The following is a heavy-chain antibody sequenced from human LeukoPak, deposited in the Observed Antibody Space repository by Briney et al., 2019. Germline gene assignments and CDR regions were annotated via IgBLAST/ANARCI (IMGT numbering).Heavy chain of an antibody. CDR1: GGTFSSYA. CDR2: IIPIFGTA. Sequence: SVKVSCKASGGTFSSYAISWVRQAPGQGLEWMAGIIPIFGTANYAQKFQGRVTITADESTSTAYMELSSLRSEDTAVYYCAGQCSGGSCYGFGSGSFDYWGQGTLVTVSS. CDR3: AGQCSGGSCYGFGSGSFDY. V-gene: IGHV1-69*13. J-gene: IGHJ4*02. D-gene: IGHD2-15*01.